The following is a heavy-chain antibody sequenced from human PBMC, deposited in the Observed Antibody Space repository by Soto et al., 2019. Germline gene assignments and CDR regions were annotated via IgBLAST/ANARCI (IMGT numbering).Heavy chain of an antibody. CDR3: AKAPPWYYDSSGYHFDY. J-gene: IGHJ4*02. CDR2: ISGSGGST. CDR1: GFTFSSYA. D-gene: IGHD3-22*01. V-gene: IGHV3-23*01. Sequence: GGSLRLSCAASGFTFSSYAMNWVRQAPGKGLEWVSTISGSGGSTYYADSVKGRFTISRDNSKNTLYVQMNSLRAEDTAVYYCAKAPPWYYDSSGYHFDYWGRGTLVTVSS.